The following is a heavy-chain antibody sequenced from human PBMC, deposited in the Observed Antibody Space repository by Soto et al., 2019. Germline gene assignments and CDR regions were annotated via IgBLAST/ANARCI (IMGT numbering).Heavy chain of an antibody. CDR3: ARDAPIFGVVIPPRYYYYMDV. CDR2: ISAYNGNT. J-gene: IGHJ6*03. D-gene: IGHD3-3*01. V-gene: IGHV1-18*01. Sequence: ASVKVSCKASGYTFTSYGISWVRQAPGQGLEWMGWISAYNGNTNYAQKLQGRVTMTTDTSTSTAYMELRSLRSDDTAVYYCARDAPIFGVVIPPRYYYYMDVWGKGTTVTVSS. CDR1: GYTFTSYG.